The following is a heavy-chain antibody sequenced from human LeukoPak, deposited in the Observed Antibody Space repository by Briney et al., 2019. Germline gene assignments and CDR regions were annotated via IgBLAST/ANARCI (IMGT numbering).Heavy chain of an antibody. Sequence: SETLSLTCTASGDSISTYYWSWIRQPPGKGLEWIGYIYYRVTSDYNPSLKSRVTMSVDMSTRQISLKLSSVTAADTAVYYCARGYFDWTHYYYYMDVWGKGTTVTVSS. CDR3: ARGYFDWTHYYYYMDV. CDR2: IYYRVTS. J-gene: IGHJ6*03. CDR1: GDSISTYY. D-gene: IGHD3-9*01. V-gene: IGHV4-59*12.